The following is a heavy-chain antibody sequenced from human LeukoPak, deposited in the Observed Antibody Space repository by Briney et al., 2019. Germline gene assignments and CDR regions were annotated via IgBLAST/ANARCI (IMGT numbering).Heavy chain of an antibody. Sequence: SETLSLTCTVSGGSISSYYWSWIRQPPGRGLQWIGYIHYSGSTNYNPSLKSRVTISIDTSKNQFSLKLNSVTAADTAVYYCARHAPSESYSLDYWGQGTLVTVSS. V-gene: IGHV4-59*08. J-gene: IGHJ4*02. CDR3: ARHAPSESYSLDY. CDR2: IHYSGST. D-gene: IGHD1-26*01. CDR1: GGSISSYY.